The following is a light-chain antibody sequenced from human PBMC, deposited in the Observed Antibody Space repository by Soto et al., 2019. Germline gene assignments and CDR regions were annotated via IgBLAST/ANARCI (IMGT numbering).Light chain of an antibody. Sequence: QSALTQPRSVSGSPGQSVTISCTGTSSDVGGYNYVSWYQQHPGKAPKLLIYDVTKRPSGVPDRFSGSKSGNTASLTISGLQAEDESDYYCCSYAGSHIWVFGGGTKLTVL. V-gene: IGLV2-11*01. CDR2: DVT. CDR3: CSYAGSHIWV. J-gene: IGLJ3*02. CDR1: SSDVGGYNY.